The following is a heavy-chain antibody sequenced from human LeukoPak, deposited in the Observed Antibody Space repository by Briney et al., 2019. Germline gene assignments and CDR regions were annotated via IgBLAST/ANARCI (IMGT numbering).Heavy chain of an antibody. CDR3: ARADTSGTSSSDAFDI. V-gene: IGHV4-4*02. CDR1: GGSISSGTW. D-gene: IGHD3-10*01. J-gene: IGHJ3*02. Sequence: SETLSLTCTVSGGSISSGTWWNWVRQPPGKGLEWIGEIYHDETTNYSPSLKSRVTISVNKSKNLFSLKLSAVTAADTAIYYCARADTSGTSSSDAFDIWGQGTMVAVSS. CDR2: IYHDETT.